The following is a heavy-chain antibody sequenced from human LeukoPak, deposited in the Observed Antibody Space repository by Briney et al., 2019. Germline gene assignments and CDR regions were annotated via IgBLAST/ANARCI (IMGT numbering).Heavy chain of an antibody. CDR2: INPNSGGT. Sequence: GASVKVSCKASGYTFTGYYMHWVRQAPGQGLEWMGWINPNSGGTNYVQKFQGRVTMTRDTSISTAYMELNRLRSDDTAVYYCARGSLLWFGETSWFDPWGQGTLVTVSS. J-gene: IGHJ5*02. CDR3: ARGSLLWFGETSWFDP. CDR1: GYTFTGYY. D-gene: IGHD3-10*01. V-gene: IGHV1-2*02.